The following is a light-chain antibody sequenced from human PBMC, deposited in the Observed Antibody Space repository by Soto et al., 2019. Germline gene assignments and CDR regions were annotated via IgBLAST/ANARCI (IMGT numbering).Light chain of an antibody. CDR1: QNIGRS. V-gene: IGKV1-5*01. Sequence: IQMTQSPSTLSAFVGDRVTITCRASQNIGRSLAWYQQKPGETPKVLVYDASSLKSGVPSRFSGSGSGTEFTLVISSLQPDDFVTYYCQQYGGYWTFGQGTKVEIK. CDR3: QQYGGYWT. CDR2: DAS. J-gene: IGKJ1*01.